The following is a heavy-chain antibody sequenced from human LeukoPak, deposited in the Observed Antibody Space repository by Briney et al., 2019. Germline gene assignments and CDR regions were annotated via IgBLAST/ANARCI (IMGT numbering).Heavy chain of an antibody. V-gene: IGHV3-48*01. D-gene: IGHD7-27*01. CDR1: GFTFSRYG. J-gene: IGHJ3*02. CDR2: ISSSSSTI. Sequence: GGSLRLSCAGSGFTFSRYGFNWVRQAPGKGLEWVSYISSSSSTIYYADSVKGLFTISRNNAKNSLYLQMNSLRAEDTAVYYCARDRVELGWGAFEIWGQGTMVTVSS. CDR3: ARDRVELGWGAFEI.